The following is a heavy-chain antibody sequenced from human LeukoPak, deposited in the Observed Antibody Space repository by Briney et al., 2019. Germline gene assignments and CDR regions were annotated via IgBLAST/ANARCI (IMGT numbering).Heavy chain of an antibody. J-gene: IGHJ5*02. CDR2: IYYSGST. CDR3: ARGTEWGGASYDTETYNWFDP. Sequence: PSETLSLTCTVSGGSISSYYWSWIRQPPGKGLEWIGYIYYSGSTNYNPSLKSRVTISVDTSKNQFSLKLSSVTAADTAVYYCARGTEWGGASYDTETYNWFDPWGQVTLVTVSS. V-gene: IGHV4-59*01. D-gene: IGHD3-9*01. CDR1: GGSISSYY.